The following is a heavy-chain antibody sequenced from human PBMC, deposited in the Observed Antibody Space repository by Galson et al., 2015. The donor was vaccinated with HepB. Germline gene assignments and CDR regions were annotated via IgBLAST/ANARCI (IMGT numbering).Heavy chain of an antibody. CDR1: GFPFSSYG. D-gene: IGHD2/OR15-2a*01. V-gene: IGHV3-30*18. J-gene: IGHJ4*02. CDR3: AKKRAGSTWSPCDY. CDR2: ISYDGSNI. Sequence: SLRLSCAASGFPFSSYGMHWGRQAPGKGLEGVAMISYDGSNIYYGDSVKGRVTISRDNSKNTPYLQMSSLRPEDTAVYYCAKKRAGSTWSPCDYWGQGTLVTVSS.